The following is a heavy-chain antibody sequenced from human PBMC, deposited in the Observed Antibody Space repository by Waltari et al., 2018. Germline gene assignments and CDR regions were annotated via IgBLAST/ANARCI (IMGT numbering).Heavy chain of an antibody. D-gene: IGHD4-17*01. Sequence: QVQLVESGGGVVQPGGSLRLSCTASGFNFNDYGMHWVRQAPGKGLGWVANIWYDGSNKYYGDSVKGRFTISRDNSKNTLYRQMNSLGVADTAVDYCARGDDWSGGLYGEYPLDGEYWGQGTLVTVSS. CDR3: ARGDDWSGGLYGEYPLDGEY. J-gene: IGHJ4*02. CDR1: GFNFNDYG. CDR2: IWYDGSNK. V-gene: IGHV3-33*01.